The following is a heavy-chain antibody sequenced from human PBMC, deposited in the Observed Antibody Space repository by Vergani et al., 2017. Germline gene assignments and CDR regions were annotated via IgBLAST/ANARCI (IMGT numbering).Heavy chain of an antibody. V-gene: IGHV3-23*01. CDR3: VKDAGSYENFFDS. CDR1: GFTLSTYA. CDR2: LTGGGGST. J-gene: IGHJ4*02. Sequence: EVQLLESGGSLKQPGGSVRLSSAAPGFTLSTYAMDWVRQAPGKGLEWVSVLTGGGGSTYYADSFKGRFIISRDNSGDTRYLQMNSKRPEDTATYYFVKDAGSYENFFDSWGQGTLVTVSS. D-gene: IGHD1-26*01.